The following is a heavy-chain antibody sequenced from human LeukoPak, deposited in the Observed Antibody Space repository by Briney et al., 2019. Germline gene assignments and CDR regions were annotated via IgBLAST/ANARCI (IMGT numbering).Heavy chain of an antibody. D-gene: IGHD4/OR15-4a*01. J-gene: IGHJ6*02. V-gene: IGHV4-34*01. CDR2: INHSGST. CDR3: ARGAFYYANYVGTYYYGLDV. Sequence: LRLFCAASGFTVSCTYMSWARQAPGKGLESIGEINHSGSTNYIPSLKSRVTVSLDTSKTQCSLKLSSVTAADTAVYYCARGAFYYANYVGTYYYGLDVWGQGTTVTVSS. CDR1: GFTVSCTY.